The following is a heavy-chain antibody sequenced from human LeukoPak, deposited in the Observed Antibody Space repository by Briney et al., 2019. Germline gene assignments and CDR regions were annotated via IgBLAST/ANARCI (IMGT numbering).Heavy chain of an antibody. CDR2: ISSSGSTI. Sequence: GGSLRLSCAASGFTFSSYEMNWVHQAPGKGLEWVSYISSSGSTIYYADSVKGRFTISRDNAKNSLYLQMNSLRAEDTAVYYCAMYYDYVWGSSYAFDIWGQGTMVTVSS. J-gene: IGHJ3*02. D-gene: IGHD3-16*01. V-gene: IGHV3-48*03. CDR1: GFTFSSYE. CDR3: AMYYDYVWGSSYAFDI.